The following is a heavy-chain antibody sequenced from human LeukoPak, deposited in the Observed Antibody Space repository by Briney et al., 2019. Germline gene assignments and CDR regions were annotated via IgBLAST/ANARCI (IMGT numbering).Heavy chain of an antibody. J-gene: IGHJ4*02. CDR2: IDWDDDK. Sequence: SGPTLVNPKQTLTLTCTLSGFSLSTSGMCVSWIRQPPGKALEWLARIDWDDDKYYRTSLKTRLTISKDTSKNQVVLTMTNMDPEDTATYYCARIRTYYDILTGYYAWGSFDYWGQGTLVTVSS. V-gene: IGHV2-70*11. CDR1: GFSLSTSGMC. D-gene: IGHD3-9*01. CDR3: ARIRTYYDILTGYYAWGSFDY.